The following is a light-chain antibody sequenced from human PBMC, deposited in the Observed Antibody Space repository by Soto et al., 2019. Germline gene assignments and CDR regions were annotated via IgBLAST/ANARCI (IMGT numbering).Light chain of an antibody. CDR3: CSYAGSSTFYV. V-gene: IGLV2-23*01. J-gene: IGLJ1*01. CDR2: EGS. CDR1: SSDVGSYNL. Sequence: QSVLTQPASVSGSPGQSITISCTGTSSDVGSYNLVSWYQQHPGKAPKLMIYEGSKRPSGVSNRFSGSKSVNTASLTISGLQAEDEGEYYCCSYAGSSTFYVFGTGTKLTVL.